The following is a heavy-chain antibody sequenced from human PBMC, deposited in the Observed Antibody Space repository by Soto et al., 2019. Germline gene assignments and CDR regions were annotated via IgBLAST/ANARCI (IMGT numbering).Heavy chain of an antibody. J-gene: IGHJ4*02. CDR1: GFTFSIYA. Sequence: EVQLLESGGGLVQHGGSLRLSCGASGFTFSIYALSWVRQGPGKGLEWVSGISGSGDSKHYSDSLKGRFTISRDNSKNTLFLQMNSLRAEDTAVYYCARIPYDHVWGTDRYSPNFDYWGQGTQVTVSS. V-gene: IGHV3-23*01. CDR2: ISGSGDSK. CDR3: ARIPYDHVWGTDRYSPNFDY. D-gene: IGHD3-16*02.